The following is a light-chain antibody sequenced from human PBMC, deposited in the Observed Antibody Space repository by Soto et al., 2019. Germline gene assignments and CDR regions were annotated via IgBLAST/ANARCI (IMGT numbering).Light chain of an antibody. CDR1: QTVSSSY. V-gene: IGKV3-20*01. CDR3: QQYGPSPMYT. J-gene: IGKJ2*01. CDR2: GAS. Sequence: EIVLTQSPGTLSLSPGERATLSCRASQTVSSSYLAWYQQKPGQAPRLLIYGASTRATGIPGRLSGSASGTHFTLTISRLEPEDFAVYYCQQYGPSPMYTFGQGTNLEIK.